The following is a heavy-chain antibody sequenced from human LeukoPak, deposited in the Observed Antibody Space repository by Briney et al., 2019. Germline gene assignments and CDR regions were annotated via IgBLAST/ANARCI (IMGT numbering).Heavy chain of an antibody. J-gene: IGHJ4*02. V-gene: IGHV3-21*01. CDR1: GFTFSSYS. CDR3: VRGDWGSGY. D-gene: IGHD7-27*01. CDR2: ISSSSSYI. Sequence: PGGSLRLSCAASGFTFSSYSMHWVRQAPGKGRGWVSSISSSSSYIYYADSVKGRFTISRDNAESTLYLQMNSLRAEDTAVYYCVRGDWGSGYWGQGTLVTVSS.